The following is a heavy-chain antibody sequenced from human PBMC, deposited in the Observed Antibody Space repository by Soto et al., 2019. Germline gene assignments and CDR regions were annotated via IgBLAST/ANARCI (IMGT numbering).Heavy chain of an antibody. CDR2: ISYDGSNK. V-gene: IGHV3-30-3*01. D-gene: IGHD2-15*01. CDR1: GFDFSFYA. Sequence: QVQLVESGGGVVQPGRSLRLSCAASGFDFSFYAMDWVRQAPGKGLEWVAVISYDGSNKFYADSVKGRFTISRDNSKNTLYLQMNILRAEDMAVYYCARDLAYCSGGTCFYVDFCGQGTQVTVSS. CDR3: ARDLAYCSGGTCFYVDF. J-gene: IGHJ4*02.